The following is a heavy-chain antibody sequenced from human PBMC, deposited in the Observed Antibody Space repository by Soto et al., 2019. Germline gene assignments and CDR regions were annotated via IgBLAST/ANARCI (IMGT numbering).Heavy chain of an antibody. CDR2: INVYNGKT. J-gene: IGHJ4*02. CDR3: ARGPDPTYFDY. V-gene: IGHV1-18*01. Sequence: QVQLVQSGGEVAKPGASVKVSCKASGYTFTNYGINWVRQAPGLGLEWMGWINVYNGKTNYAQKFQARVTMTTDTSTNSGYMEPRSLRSDDTAGYYCARGPDPTYFDYWGQGTLVIVSS. CDR1: GYTFTNYG.